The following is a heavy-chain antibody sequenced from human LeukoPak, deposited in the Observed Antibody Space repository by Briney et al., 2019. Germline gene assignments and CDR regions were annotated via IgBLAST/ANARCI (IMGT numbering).Heavy chain of an antibody. CDR3: AKDRDGDSSSVFGYYYYYGMDV. D-gene: IGHD6-6*01. CDR1: GGTFSSYA. CDR2: IIPIFGTA. J-gene: IGHJ6*02. V-gene: IGHV1-69*06. Sequence: GSSVKVSCKASGGTFSSYAISWVRQAPGQGLEWMGGIIPIFGTANYAQKFQGRVTITADKSTSTAYMELSSLRAEDTAVYYCAKDRDGDSSSVFGYYYYYGMDVWGQGTTVTVSS.